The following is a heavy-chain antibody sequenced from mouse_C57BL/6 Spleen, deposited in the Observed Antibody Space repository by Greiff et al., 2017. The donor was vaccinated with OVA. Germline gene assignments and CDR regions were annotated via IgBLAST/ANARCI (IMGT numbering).Heavy chain of an antibody. CDR1: GYAFSSSW. CDR3: ARSGIYYGNLYYAMDY. Sequence: QVQLKQSGPELVKPGASVKISCKASGYAFSSSWMNWVKQRPGKGLEWIGRIYPGDGDTNYNGKFKGKATLTADKSSSTAYMQLSSLTSEDSAVYFCARSGIYYGNLYYAMDYWGQGTSVTVSS. J-gene: IGHJ4*01. V-gene: IGHV1-82*01. D-gene: IGHD2-1*01. CDR2: IYPGDGDT.